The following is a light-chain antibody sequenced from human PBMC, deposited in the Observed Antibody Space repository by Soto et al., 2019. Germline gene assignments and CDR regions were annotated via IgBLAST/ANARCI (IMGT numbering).Light chain of an antibody. V-gene: IGKV3-11*01. CDR2: DAS. J-gene: IGKJ2*01. CDR1: QSVSSY. Sequence: EIVLTQSPATLSLSPGERATLSCRASQSVSSYLAWYQQKPGQAPRLLIYDASNRATGIPARFSGSGSGTDVTRTISSLEPEDVAVYYCQQRSNWPTFGQGTKLEIK. CDR3: QQRSNWPT.